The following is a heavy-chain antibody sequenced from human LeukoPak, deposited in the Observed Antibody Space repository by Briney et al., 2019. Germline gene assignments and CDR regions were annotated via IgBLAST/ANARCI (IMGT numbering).Heavy chain of an antibody. J-gene: IGHJ3*02. V-gene: IGHV1-2*02. CDR2: INPNSGGT. CDR1: GYTFTGYY. Sequence: ASVKVSCKASGYTFTGYYIHWVRQAPGQGLEWMGWINPNSGGTNYAQKFQGRVTMTRDTSINTAYMELSRLRSDDTAVYYCARGGRFGVVAFDIWGQGTMVTVSS. D-gene: IGHD3-10*01. CDR3: ARGGRFGVVAFDI.